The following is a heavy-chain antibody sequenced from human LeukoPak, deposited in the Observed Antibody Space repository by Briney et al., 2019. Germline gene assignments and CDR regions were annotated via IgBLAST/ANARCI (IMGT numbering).Heavy chain of an antibody. CDR2: ISHSGTT. V-gene: IGHV4-34*01. CDR3: ARAYKASPLHNAIDS. J-gene: IGHJ4*02. Sequence: SETLSLTCAVYGGSLSGYYWSWIRQAPGRGLEWIGEISHSGTTMYNPALTSRLTISVDTSKNHFSLNLTSVTAADTAVYYCARAYKASPLHNAIDSWGQGTLVTVSS. D-gene: IGHD1-14*01. CDR1: GGSLSGYY.